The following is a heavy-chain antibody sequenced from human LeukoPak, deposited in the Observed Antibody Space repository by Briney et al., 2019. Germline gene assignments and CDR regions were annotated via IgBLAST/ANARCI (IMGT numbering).Heavy chain of an antibody. V-gene: IGHV4-38-2*01. D-gene: IGHD6-19*01. J-gene: IGHJ4*02. CDR3: ARLPDDSSGWYVDY. CDR1: GSSISSGYY. CDR2: IYHSGST. Sequence: SETLSLTCAVSGSSISSGYYWGWIRQPPGKGLEWIGSIYHSGSTYYNPSLKSRVTILVDTSKNQFSLKLSSVTAADTAVYYCARLPDDSSGWYVDYWGQGTLVTVSS.